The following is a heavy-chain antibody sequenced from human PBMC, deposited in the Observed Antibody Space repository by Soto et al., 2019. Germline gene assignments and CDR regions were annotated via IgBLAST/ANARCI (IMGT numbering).Heavy chain of an antibody. CDR2: INPNSGGT. Sequence: ASVKVSCKASGYTFTGYYMHCVRQAPGQGLEWMGWINPNSGGTNYAQKFQGWVTMTRDTSISTAYMELSRLRSDDTAVYYCARSTVVAATPIYYGMDVWGQGTTVTV. CDR1: GYTFTGYY. V-gene: IGHV1-2*04. J-gene: IGHJ6*02. D-gene: IGHD2-15*01. CDR3: ARSTVVAATPIYYGMDV.